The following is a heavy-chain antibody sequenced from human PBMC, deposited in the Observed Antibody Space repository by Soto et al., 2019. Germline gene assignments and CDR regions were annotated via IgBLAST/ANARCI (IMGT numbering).Heavy chain of an antibody. CDR1: GYTFTSYD. D-gene: IGHD1-7*01. V-gene: IGHV1-8*01. CDR3: ARGPYNWNYDWFDP. CDR2: MNPNSGNT. J-gene: IGHJ5*02. Sequence: QVQLVQSGAEVKKPGASVKVSCKASGYTFTSYDINWVRQATGQGLEWMGWMNPNSGNTGYEQKFQGRFTMTRNTSISTAYMELSSLRSEDTAVYYCARGPYNWNYDWFDPCGQGTLVTVSS.